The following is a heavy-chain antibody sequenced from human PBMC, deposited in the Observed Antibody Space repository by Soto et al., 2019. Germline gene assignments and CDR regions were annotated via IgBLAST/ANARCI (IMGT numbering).Heavy chain of an antibody. J-gene: IGHJ6*02. CDR2: IIPIFGTA. V-gene: IGHV1-69*01. CDR3: AREGGPKVGNYYYYGMDV. CDR1: GGTFSSYA. Sequence: QVQLVQSGAEVKKPGSSVKVSCKASGGTFSSYAISWVRQAPGQGLEWMGGIIPIFGTANYAQKFQGRVTITADESTSTAYMELSSLRSEDTAVYYCAREGGPKVGNYYYYGMDVWGQGTTVTVSS. D-gene: IGHD2-15*01.